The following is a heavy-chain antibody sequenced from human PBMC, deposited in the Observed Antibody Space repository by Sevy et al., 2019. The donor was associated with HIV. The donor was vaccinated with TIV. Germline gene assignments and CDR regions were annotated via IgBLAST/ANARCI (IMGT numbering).Heavy chain of an antibody. D-gene: IGHD2-2*01. V-gene: IGHV3-7*01. CDR3: ARGGCSSTRCYQVGDWFDS. J-gene: IGHJ5*01. CDR2: INQDGSGK. Sequence: GGSLRLSCAASGFIFSSYWMSWVRQAPGKGLEWVANINQDGSGKHYADSVKGRFSISRDNAKNSLYVQMKRLRADDTAVYYCARGGCSSTRCYQVGDWFDSWGQGALVTVSS. CDR1: GFIFSSYW.